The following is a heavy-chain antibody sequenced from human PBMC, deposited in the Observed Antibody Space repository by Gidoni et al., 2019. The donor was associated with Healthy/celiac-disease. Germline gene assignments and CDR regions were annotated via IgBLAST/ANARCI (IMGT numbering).Heavy chain of an antibody. CDR2: SSSSSSTI. CDR1: GFTFISYS. D-gene: IGHD3-10*01. V-gene: IGHV3-48*02. J-gene: IGHJ4*02. Sequence: EVQLVESGGGLVQPGGSLRLSCSASGFTFISYSMNWVRMAPGKGLDWVSYSSSSSSTIYYADSVKGRFTISRDNAKNSLYLQMNSLRDEDTAVYYCARDSIVNYGSGRHIDYWGQGTLVTVSS. CDR3: ARDSIVNYGSGRHIDY.